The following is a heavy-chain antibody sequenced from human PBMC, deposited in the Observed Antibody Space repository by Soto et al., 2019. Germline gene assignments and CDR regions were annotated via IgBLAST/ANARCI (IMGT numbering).Heavy chain of an antibody. D-gene: IGHD3-3*01. CDR3: ARHRKEGGYDFWSGYFRRGEDYYYYYGMDV. J-gene: IGHJ6*04. Sequence: SETLSLTCIVSGGSISSSSYYWGWIRQPPGKGLEWIGSIYYSGSTYYNPSLKSRVTISVDTSKNQFSLKLSSVTAADTAVYYCARHRKEGGYDFWSGYFRRGEDYYYYYGMDVWGKGTTVTVSS. CDR2: IYYSGST. CDR1: GGSISSSSYY. V-gene: IGHV4-39*01.